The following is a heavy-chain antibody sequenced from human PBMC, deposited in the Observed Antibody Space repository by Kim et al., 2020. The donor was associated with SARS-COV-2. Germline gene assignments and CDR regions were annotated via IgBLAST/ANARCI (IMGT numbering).Heavy chain of an antibody. V-gene: IGHV4-39*01. Sequence: YYNPSLKSRVTISVDTSNSQFSLRLSSVVAADTAVYYCASLRLGMGSFDFWGQGALVTVSS. CDR3: ASLRLGMGSFDF. D-gene: IGHD3-16*01. J-gene: IGHJ4*02.